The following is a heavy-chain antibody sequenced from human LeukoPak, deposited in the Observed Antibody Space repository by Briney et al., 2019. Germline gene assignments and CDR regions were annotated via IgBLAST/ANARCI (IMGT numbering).Heavy chain of an antibody. D-gene: IGHD3-10*01. CDR1: GFTFSSYG. CDR2: IRYDGSNK. V-gene: IGHV3-30*02. J-gene: IGHJ3*02. Sequence: GGSLRLSCAASGFTFSSYGMHWVRQAPGKGLEWVAFIRYDGSNKYYADSVKGRFTISRDNSKNTLYLQMNSLRAEDTAVYYCARVRVRVLWFGELFGAFDIWGQGTMVTVSS. CDR3: ARVRVRVLWFGELFGAFDI.